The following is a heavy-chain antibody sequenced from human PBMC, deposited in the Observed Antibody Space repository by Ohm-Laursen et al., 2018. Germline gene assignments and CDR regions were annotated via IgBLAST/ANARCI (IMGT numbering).Heavy chain of an antibody. Sequence: SDTLSLTCAVYGESFSGSYCSWIRQPPGKGLEWIGEINHRGTTNYKSSLKSRVTISVDTSKNQFPLKVTSVTAADTAVYYCASSPGMIRGAPAYWGQGTLVTVSS. J-gene: IGHJ4*02. CDR1: GESFSGSY. V-gene: IGHV4-34*01. D-gene: IGHD3-10*01. CDR3: ASSPGMIRGAPAY. CDR2: INHRGTT.